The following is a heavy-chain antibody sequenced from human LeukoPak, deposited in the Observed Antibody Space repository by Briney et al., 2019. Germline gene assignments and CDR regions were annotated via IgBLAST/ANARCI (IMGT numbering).Heavy chain of an antibody. CDR2: MNPNNGGT. V-gene: IGHV1-2*02. D-gene: IGHD2-2*01. J-gene: IGHJ6*02. CDR3: ASSVVPAAMLYYYGMDV. Sequence: ASVKVSCKASGYTFTDYYIHWVRQAPGQGLEWMGWMNPNNGGTRYAQKFQGRVTTTRDTSISTAYMELSSLRSDDTAVYFCASSVVPAAMLYYYGMDVWGQGTTVIVSS. CDR1: GYTFTDYY.